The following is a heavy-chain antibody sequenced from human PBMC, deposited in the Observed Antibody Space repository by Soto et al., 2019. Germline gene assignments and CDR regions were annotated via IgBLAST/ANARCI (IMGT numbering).Heavy chain of an antibody. CDR1: GGSINSYW. D-gene: IGHD3-10*01. V-gene: IGHV4-4*07. CDR2: VYSSGTT. CDR3: ARDIGSYAYGEVY. Sequence: SETLSLTCSVSGGSINSYWWSWIRQPAGKGLEWIGRVYSSGTTDYNPSLTSRATLSVETSKSQFSLKLSSVTAADTAVYYCARDIGSYAYGEVYWGQGIQVTVSS. J-gene: IGHJ4*02.